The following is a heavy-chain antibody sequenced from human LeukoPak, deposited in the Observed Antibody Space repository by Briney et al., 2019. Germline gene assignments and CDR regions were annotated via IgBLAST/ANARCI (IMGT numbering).Heavy chain of an antibody. V-gene: IGHV3-48*04. CDR1: GFTFSSYS. CDR2: ISSSGSTI. J-gene: IGHJ3*02. Sequence: GGSLRLSCTASGFTFSSYSMNWVRQAPGKGLEWVSYISSSGSTIYYADSVKGRFTISRDNAKNSLYLQMNSLRAEDTAVYYCASGGEAFDIWGQGTMVTVSS. D-gene: IGHD2-15*01. CDR3: ASGGEAFDI.